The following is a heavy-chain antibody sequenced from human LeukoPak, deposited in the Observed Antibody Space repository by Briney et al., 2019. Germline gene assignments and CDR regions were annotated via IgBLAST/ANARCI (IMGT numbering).Heavy chain of an antibody. D-gene: IGHD3-16*01. CDR3: AKPRITGIWGSFDD. CDR1: GFISGFTFSIYA. J-gene: IGHJ4*02. CDR2: ISDSGGST. V-gene: IGHV3-23*01. Sequence: PGGSLRLSCAASGFISGFTFSIYAMSWVRQAPGKGLEWVSGISDSGGSTYYADSVKGRFTISRDNSKNTLYLQMNSLRAEDTAVYHCAKPRITGIWGSFDDWGQGTLVTVSS.